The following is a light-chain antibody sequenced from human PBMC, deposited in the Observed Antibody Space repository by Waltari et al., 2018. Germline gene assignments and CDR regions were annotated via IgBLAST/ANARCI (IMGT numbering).Light chain of an antibody. CDR2: DAS. CDR3: QQRSSWPLT. CDR1: HSVREY. Sequence: EIVLTQSPATLSLSPGERATLSCRASHSVREYLAWYQQRPGQAPRLLIYDASNRATGVPARFSGTGYETDFTLTIHNLEPEDFAVYYCQQRSSWPLTFGGGSKVEIK. J-gene: IGKJ4*01. V-gene: IGKV3-11*01.